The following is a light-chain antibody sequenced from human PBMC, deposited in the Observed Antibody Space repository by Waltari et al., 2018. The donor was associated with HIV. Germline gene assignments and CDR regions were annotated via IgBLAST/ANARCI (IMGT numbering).Light chain of an antibody. Sequence: QSALTQPPSASGSPGQPVTIACTGTSSDVGGYNYVSWYQQYPGKAPKLMIYEVTKRPAGVPDRVAGSKSGNTASLTVSGRQGEDEADYDCSSYAGSNSYLVFGGGTRLTVL. CDR3: SSYAGSNSYLV. CDR2: EVT. J-gene: IGLJ2*01. V-gene: IGLV2-8*01. CDR1: SSDVGGYNY.